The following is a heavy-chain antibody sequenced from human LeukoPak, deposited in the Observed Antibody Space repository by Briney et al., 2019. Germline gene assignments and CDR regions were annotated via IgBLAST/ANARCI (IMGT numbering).Heavy chain of an antibody. Sequence: PGGSLRLSCAAFGFTFSDYYMSWIRQAPGKWLEWVSYISKSGSDTNFADSVKGRFTISRDNAENSLYLQMNSLRAEDTAVYYCARVGATGTADYWGQGTLVTVSS. J-gene: IGHJ4*02. D-gene: IGHD1-1*01. CDR3: ARVGATGTADY. CDR1: GFTFSDYY. V-gene: IGHV3-11*06. CDR2: ISKSGSDT.